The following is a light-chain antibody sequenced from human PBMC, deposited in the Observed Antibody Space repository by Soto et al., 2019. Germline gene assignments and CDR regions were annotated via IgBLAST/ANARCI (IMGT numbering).Light chain of an antibody. Sequence: DIQITKSPSSLSASVGDRVTITCRASQSISSYLNWYQQKPGKAPKLLIYAASSLQSGVPSRFSGSGSGTDFSLTIISLQPQDFATYYCQQSYSTPSITFGLGTRLEIK. CDR2: AAS. CDR3: QQSYSTPSIT. J-gene: IGKJ5*01. V-gene: IGKV1-39*01. CDR1: QSISSY.